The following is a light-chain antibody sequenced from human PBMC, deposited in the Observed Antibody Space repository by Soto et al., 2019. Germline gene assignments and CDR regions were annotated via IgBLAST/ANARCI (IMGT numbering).Light chain of an antibody. CDR2: GAS. J-gene: IGKJ1*01. Sequence: EIVLTQSPGPLSLSPGERATLSCRASQSVSNNYLAWYQQKPGQAPRLLIYGASNRATGIPDRFSGSVSGTDFTLTISRLEPEDCAVDYCQQYNNWPPWTRGQGPRWIS. CDR3: QQYNNWPPWT. V-gene: IGKV3-20*01. CDR1: QSVSNNY.